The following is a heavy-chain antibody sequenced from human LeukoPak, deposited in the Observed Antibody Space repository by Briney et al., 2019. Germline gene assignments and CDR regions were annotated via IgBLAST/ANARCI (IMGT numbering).Heavy chain of an antibody. CDR2: IYTSGST. J-gene: IGHJ2*01. D-gene: IGHD3-16*02. Sequence: PSETLSLTCTVSGGSISSYYWSWIRQPAGKGLEWIGRIYTSGSTNYNPSLKSRVTMSVDTSMNQFSLKLSSVTAADTAVYYCARDYYDYVWGSFRDPYWYFDLWGRGTLVTASS. V-gene: IGHV4-4*07. CDR1: GGSISSYY. CDR3: ARDYYDYVWGSFRDPYWYFDL.